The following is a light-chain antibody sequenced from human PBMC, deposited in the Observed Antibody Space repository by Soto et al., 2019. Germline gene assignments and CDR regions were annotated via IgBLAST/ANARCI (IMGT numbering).Light chain of an antibody. Sequence: EIVLTQSPGTLSLSPGERATLSCRASQSVSSTYVAWYQQKSGQAPRLLIYGASTRATGIPARFSGSGSGTEFSLTISSLQPDDFATYYCQQYNSYSRPFGQGTKVDI. CDR2: GAS. CDR3: QQYNSYSRP. V-gene: IGKV3-20*01. J-gene: IGKJ1*01. CDR1: QSVSSTY.